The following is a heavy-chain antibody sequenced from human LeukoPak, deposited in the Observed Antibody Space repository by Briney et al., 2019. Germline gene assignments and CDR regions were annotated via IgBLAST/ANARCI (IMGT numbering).Heavy chain of an antibody. D-gene: IGHD6-13*01. CDR2: ISGSGDST. CDR3: AKTRPLDSSSWSHGDY. J-gene: IGHJ4*02. CDR1: GFTFSSYA. Sequence: PGGSQRLSCAASGFTFSSYAMSRVRQAPGKGLEWVSAISGSGDSTYYGDSVKGRFTISRDNSKNTLYLQMNSLRAEDTAVYYCAKTRPLDSSSWSHGDYWGQGTLVTVSS. V-gene: IGHV3-23*01.